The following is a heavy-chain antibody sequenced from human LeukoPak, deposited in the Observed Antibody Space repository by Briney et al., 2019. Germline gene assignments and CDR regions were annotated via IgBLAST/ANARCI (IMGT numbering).Heavy chain of an antibody. D-gene: IGHD6-19*01. CDR1: GGTFSSYA. CDR2: IIPILGIA. J-gene: IGHJ4*02. V-gene: IGHV1-69*04. CDR3: AREDSSGWLIDY. Sequence: SVKVSCKASGGTFSSYAISWVRQAPGQGLEWMGRIIPILGIANYAQKFQGRVTITADKSTSTAYMELSSLRPEDTAVYYCAREDSSGWLIDYWGQGTLVTVSS.